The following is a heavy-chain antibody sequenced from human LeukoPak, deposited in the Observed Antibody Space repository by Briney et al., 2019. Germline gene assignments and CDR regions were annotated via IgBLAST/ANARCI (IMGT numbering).Heavy chain of an antibody. V-gene: IGHV3-11*04. J-gene: IGHJ6*03. CDR2: IGGRGRTI. Sequence: GGSLRLSCAASGFTFSDYYMSWIRQAPGKGLEWVSYIGGRGRTIYYADSVKGRFTISRDNAKNSLYLQMNSLRAEDTAVYYCARATSSYYYDSSGYYLVYYMDVWGKGTTVTVSS. CDR3: ARATSSYYYDSSGYYLVYYMDV. D-gene: IGHD3-22*01. CDR1: GFTFSDYY.